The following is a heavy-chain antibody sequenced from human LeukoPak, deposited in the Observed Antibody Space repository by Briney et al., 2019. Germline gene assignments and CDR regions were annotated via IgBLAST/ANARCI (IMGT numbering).Heavy chain of an antibody. CDR1: GGSISSSSYY. CDR3: ARSFGLAWFDP. D-gene: IGHD3-16*01. V-gene: IGHV4-39*07. J-gene: IGHJ5*02. Sequence: SETLSLTCTVSGGSISSSSYYWGWIRQPPGKGLEWIGSIYYSGSTYYNPSLKSRVTISVDTSKNQFSLKLSSVTAADTAVYYCARSFGLAWFDPWGQGTLVTVSS. CDR2: IYYSGST.